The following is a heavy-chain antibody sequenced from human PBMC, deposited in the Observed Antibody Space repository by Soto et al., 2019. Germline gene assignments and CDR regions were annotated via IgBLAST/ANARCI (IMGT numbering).Heavy chain of an antibody. CDR2: ISFDGTNK. CDR1: GFSFSNTG. J-gene: IGHJ5*02. Sequence: QVQLVESGGGVVQPGGSLRLSCAASGFSFSNTGMHWVRQAPGKGLEWVAVISFDGTNKNYGDSVKGRFSISRDNSKNFLYLQMNSLTGEDTAVYYCATDESPHRNPSWFDPWGRGTRVTVSS. CDR3: ATDESPHRNPSWFDP. V-gene: IGHV3-30*03.